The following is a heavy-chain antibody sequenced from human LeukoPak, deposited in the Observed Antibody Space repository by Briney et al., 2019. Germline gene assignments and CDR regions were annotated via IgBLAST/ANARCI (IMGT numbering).Heavy chain of an antibody. CDR3: AKAPRFGDHATEYYYYYMHV. D-gene: IGHD3-16*01. V-gene: IGHV3-48*03. Sequence: GGSLRLSCAASGFTFSSYEMNWVRQAPGKGLEWVSYISSSGSTIYYADSVKGRFTISRDNSKNTLYLQMNSLRVEDTAVYYCAKAPRFGDHATEYYYYYMHVWGKGTTVPVSS. CDR2: ISSSGSTI. J-gene: IGHJ6*03. CDR1: GFTFSSYE.